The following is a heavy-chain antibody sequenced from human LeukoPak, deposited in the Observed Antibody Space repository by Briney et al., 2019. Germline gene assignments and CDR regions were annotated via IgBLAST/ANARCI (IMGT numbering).Heavy chain of an antibody. CDR2: IIPIFGTA. CDR3: ARATGRDGYNWFQY. Sequence: ASVKVSCKASGGTFSSYAISWVRQAPGQGLEWMGGIIPIFGTANYAQKFQGRVTITADESTSTAYMELSSLRSEDTAVYYCARATGRDGYNWFQYWGQGTLVTVSS. D-gene: IGHD5-24*01. CDR1: GGTFSSYA. V-gene: IGHV1-69*13. J-gene: IGHJ1*01.